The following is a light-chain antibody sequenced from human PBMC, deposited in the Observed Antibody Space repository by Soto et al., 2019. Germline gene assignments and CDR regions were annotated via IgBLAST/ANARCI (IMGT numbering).Light chain of an antibody. CDR1: SSVVGAYNY. V-gene: IGLV2-14*01. CDR3: NSFTSSSTFV. Sequence: QSALTQPASVSGSPGQSITISCTGTSSVVGAYNYVSWYQQHPGKAPKLMIYEVSNRPSGVSNRFSGSKSGNTASLTISGLQAEDEADYYCNSFTSSSTFVFGTGTKGTVL. CDR2: EVS. J-gene: IGLJ1*01.